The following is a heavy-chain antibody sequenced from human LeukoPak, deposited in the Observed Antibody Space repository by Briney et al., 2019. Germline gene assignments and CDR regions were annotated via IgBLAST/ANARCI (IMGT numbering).Heavy chain of an antibody. CDR2: INHSGST. V-gene: IGHV4-34*01. J-gene: IGHJ4*02. CDR1: GGSFSGYY. D-gene: IGHD3-22*01. CDR3: ARRSRYYDSSGHDY. Sequence: PSETLSLTCAVYGGSFSGYYWSWIRQPPGKGLEWIGEINHSGSTNYNPSLKSRVTISVDTSKNQFSLKLSSVTAADTAVYYCARRSRYYDSSGHDYWGQGTLVTVSS.